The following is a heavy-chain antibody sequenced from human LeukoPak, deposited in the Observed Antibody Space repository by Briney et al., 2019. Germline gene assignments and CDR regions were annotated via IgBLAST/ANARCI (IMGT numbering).Heavy chain of an antibody. CDR3: ARVRHGPDY. J-gene: IGHJ4*02. D-gene: IGHD3/OR15-3a*01. V-gene: IGHV4-39*01. CDR1: GGSISSGSYY. CDR2: IYYSGST. Sequence: SETLSLTCTVSGGSISSGSYYWGWIRQPPGKGLEWIGSIYYSGSTYYNPSLKSRVTISVDTSKNQFSLKLSSVTAADTAVYYCARVRHGPDYWGQGTLVTVSS.